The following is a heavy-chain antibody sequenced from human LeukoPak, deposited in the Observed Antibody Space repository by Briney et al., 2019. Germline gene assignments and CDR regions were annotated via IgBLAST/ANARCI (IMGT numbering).Heavy chain of an antibody. D-gene: IGHD2-2*01. CDR3: ARATDCSSTSCATLFDY. J-gene: IGHJ4*02. V-gene: IGHV4-30-2*01. CDR1: GGSIGSGGYY. Sequence: SETLSLTCTVSGGSIGSGGYYWSWVRQPPGKGLEWIGYIYHSGSTYYNPSLKSRVTISVDRPKNQFSLKLSSVTAADTAVYYCARATDCSSTSCATLFDYWGQGTLVTVSS. CDR2: IYHSGST.